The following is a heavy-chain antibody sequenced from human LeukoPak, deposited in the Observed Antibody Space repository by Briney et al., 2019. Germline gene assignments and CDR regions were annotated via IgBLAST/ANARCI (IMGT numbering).Heavy chain of an antibody. D-gene: IGHD6-6*01. CDR3: ARGRGAARPMDV. J-gene: IGHJ6*04. CDR2: IYSGGST. V-gene: IGHV3-53*01. CDR1: GFTSTNYA. Sequence: PGGSLRLSCAASGFTSTNYAMNWVRQAPGKGLEWVSVIYSGGSTYYADSVKGRFTISRDNSKNTLYLQMNSLRAEDTAVYYCARGRGAARPMDVWGKGTTVTVSS.